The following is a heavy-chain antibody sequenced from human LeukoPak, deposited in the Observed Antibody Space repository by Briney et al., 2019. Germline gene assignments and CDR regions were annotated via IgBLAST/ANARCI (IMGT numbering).Heavy chain of an antibody. D-gene: IGHD6-19*01. Sequence: GGSLRLSCAASGFTFDDYAMHWVRQAPGKGLEWVSGISWNSGSIGYADSVKGRFTISRDNAKNSLYLQMNSLRAEDTALYYCARSFIAVAGTPYYFDYWGQGTLVTVSS. J-gene: IGHJ4*02. CDR2: ISWNSGSI. CDR1: GFTFDDYA. V-gene: IGHV3-9*01. CDR3: ARSFIAVAGTPYYFDY.